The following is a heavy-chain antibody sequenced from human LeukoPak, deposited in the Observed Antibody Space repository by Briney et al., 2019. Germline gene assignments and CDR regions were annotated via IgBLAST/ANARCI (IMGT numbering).Heavy chain of an antibody. D-gene: IGHD2-15*01. J-gene: IGHJ1*01. CDR3: ASDSYSPEYFQH. Sequence: PGGSLRLSRAASGFSVSNNYMSWVRQAPGKGLEWVSVIYSGGSTFYADSVKGRFTISRDNSKNTLYLQMNSPRAEDTAVYYCASDSYSPEYFQHWGQGTLVTVSS. V-gene: IGHV3-66*01. CDR2: IYSGGST. CDR1: GFSVSNNY.